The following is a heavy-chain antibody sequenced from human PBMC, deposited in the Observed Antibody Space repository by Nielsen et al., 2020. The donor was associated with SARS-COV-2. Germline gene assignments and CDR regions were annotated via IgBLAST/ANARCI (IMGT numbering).Heavy chain of an antibody. D-gene: IGHD2-15*01. CDR3: ARKRVVAATHNWFDP. CDR1: GGSFSGYY. V-gene: IGHV4-34*01. CDR2: INHSGST. J-gene: IGHJ5*02. Sequence: GSLRLSCAVYGGSFSGYYWSWIRQPPGKGLEWIGEINHSGSTNYNPSLKSRVTISVDTSKNQFSLKLSSVTAADTAVYYCARKRVVAATHNWFDPWGQGTLVTVSS.